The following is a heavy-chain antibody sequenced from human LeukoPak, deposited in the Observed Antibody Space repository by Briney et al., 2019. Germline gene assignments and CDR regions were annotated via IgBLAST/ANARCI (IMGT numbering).Heavy chain of an antibody. CDR1: GFTFSSYG. CDR3: ADLGSYSDY. D-gene: IGHD7-27*01. V-gene: IGHV3-30*03. J-gene: IGHJ4*02. Sequence: GGSLRLSCAASGFTFSSYGMHWVRQAPGKGLEWVAVISYDGSSKYYADSVKGRFTISRDNSKNTLYLQMNSLRAEDTAVYYCADLGSYSDYWGQGTLVTVSS. CDR2: ISYDGSSK.